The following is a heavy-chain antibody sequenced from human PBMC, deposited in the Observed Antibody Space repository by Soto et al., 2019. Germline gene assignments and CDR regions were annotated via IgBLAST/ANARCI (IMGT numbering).Heavy chain of an antibody. V-gene: IGHV4-59*01. J-gene: IGHJ4*02. CDR1: GGSMSNYY. D-gene: IGHD6-6*01. CDR3: ARSDETARPFSATDYYFDY. Sequence: ETLYLTCTVSGGSMSNYYWSCVRQPPGKGLEWIGYIYYSGSTNYNPSLKSRVTISIDTSKTQFSLKLSSVNAADSAVYYCARSDETARPFSATDYYFDYWGQGTLVTVS. CDR2: IYYSGST.